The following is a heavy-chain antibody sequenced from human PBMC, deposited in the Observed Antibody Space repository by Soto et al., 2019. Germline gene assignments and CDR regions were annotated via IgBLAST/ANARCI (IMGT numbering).Heavy chain of an antibody. D-gene: IGHD3-9*01. Sequence: GASVKVSCKASGYTFTSYYMHWVRQAPGQGLEWMGIINPSGGSTSYAQKFQGRVTMTRDTSTSTVYMELSSLRSEDTAVYYCARDFLNYDILTGYYYGMDVWGQGTTVTVSS. CDR2: INPSGGST. J-gene: IGHJ6*02. CDR1: GYTFTSYY. CDR3: ARDFLNYDILTGYYYGMDV. V-gene: IGHV1-46*01.